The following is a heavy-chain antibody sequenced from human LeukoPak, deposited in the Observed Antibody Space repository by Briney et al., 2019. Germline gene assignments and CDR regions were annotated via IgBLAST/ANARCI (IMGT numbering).Heavy chain of an antibody. CDR1: YCFFNYDI. V-gene: IGHV3-15*01. J-gene: IGHJ5*02. CDR3: STDLSNRVGP. Sequence: GGSMSPCCPAGYCFFNYDILSWGRQAPGKGPEGVGSNKSKTDGGTTDYAAPVKGRFTITREDSKNTLYRRMNSLKSEDTAVYFCSTDLSNRVGPWGQGTLVTVSS. D-gene: IGHD1-14*01. CDR2: NKSKTDGGTT.